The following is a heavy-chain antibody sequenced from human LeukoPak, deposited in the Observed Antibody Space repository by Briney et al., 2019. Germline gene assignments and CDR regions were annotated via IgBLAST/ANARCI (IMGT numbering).Heavy chain of an antibody. Sequence: SETLSLTCTVSGGSISSGSYYWSWIRQPAGKGLEWIGRIYTSGSTNYNPSLKSRVTVSVDTSKNQFSLKLSSVTAADTAVYYCAREGLNMVRGVIPKEAWGWFDPWGQGTLVTVSS. CDR3: AREGLNMVRGVIPKEAWGWFDP. V-gene: IGHV4-61*02. J-gene: IGHJ5*02. CDR2: IYTSGST. D-gene: IGHD3-10*01. CDR1: GGSISSGSYY.